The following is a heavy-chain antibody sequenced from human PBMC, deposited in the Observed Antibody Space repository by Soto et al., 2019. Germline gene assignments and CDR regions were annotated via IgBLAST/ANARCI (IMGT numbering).Heavy chain of an antibody. CDR1: GGTFSSYT. V-gene: IGHV1-69*02. CDR2: IIPILGIA. Sequence: QVQLVQSGAEVKKPGSSVKVSCKASGGTFSSYTISWVRQAPGQGLEWMGRIIPILGIANYAQKFQGGVTITAAKSPRTAYMELSGLRSEDTAVYYCSGSLYGLDYWGQGTLVTVSS. CDR3: SGSLYGLDY. D-gene: IGHD4-17*01. J-gene: IGHJ4*02.